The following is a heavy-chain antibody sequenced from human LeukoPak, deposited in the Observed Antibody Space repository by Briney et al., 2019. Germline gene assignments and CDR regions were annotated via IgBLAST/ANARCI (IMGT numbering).Heavy chain of an antibody. D-gene: IGHD5-12*01. CDR1: GASISSSAR. CDR3: ARRGYSGYEADFDY. V-gene: IGHV4-4*02. J-gene: IGHJ4*02. CDR2: VYHGGST. Sequence: SGTLSLTCAVSGASISSSARWSWVRQFPGKGLEWIGEVYHGGSTNYNPSLKSRVTISLDNSNNHFSLRLSSVTAADTARYYCARRGYSGYEADFDYWGQGTLVTVSS.